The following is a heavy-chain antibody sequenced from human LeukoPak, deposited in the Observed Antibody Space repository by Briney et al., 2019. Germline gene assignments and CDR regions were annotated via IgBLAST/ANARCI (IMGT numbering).Heavy chain of an antibody. Sequence: PGGSLRLSCAASGFTFSSYSMNWVRQAPGKGLEWVSSISSSSSYIYYADSVKGRFTISRDNAKNSPYLQMNSLRAEDTAVYYCARAVSAAIPGSYFDYWGQGTLVTVSS. CDR3: ARAVSAAIPGSYFDY. CDR2: ISSSSSYI. J-gene: IGHJ4*02. V-gene: IGHV3-21*01. D-gene: IGHD2-2*02. CDR1: GFTFSSYS.